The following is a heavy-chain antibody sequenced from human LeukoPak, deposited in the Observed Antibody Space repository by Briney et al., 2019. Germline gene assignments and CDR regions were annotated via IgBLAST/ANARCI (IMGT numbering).Heavy chain of an antibody. CDR1: GYSISSGYY. J-gene: IGHJ4*02. Sequence: PSETLSLTCTVSGYSISSGYYWGWIRQPPGKGLEWIGSIYHSGSTYYNPSLKSRVTISVDTSKNQFSLKLSSVTAADTAVYYCARDSNSGSYYGQGTLVTVSS. V-gene: IGHV4-38-2*02. CDR3: ARDSNSGSY. CDR2: IYHSGST. D-gene: IGHD1-26*01.